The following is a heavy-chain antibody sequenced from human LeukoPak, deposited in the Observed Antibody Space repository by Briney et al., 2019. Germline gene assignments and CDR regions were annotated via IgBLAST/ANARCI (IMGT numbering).Heavy chain of an antibody. CDR2: IKQDGSEK. CDR3: ARDRRPSIYGGLDS. J-gene: IGHJ5*02. V-gene: IGHV3-7*01. Sequence: GGSLRLSCAASGFPFSDYWMSWVRQPPGKGLEWVANIKQDGSEKYYVDSVKGRFTISRDNAKNSLYLQMNSLTAEDTAVYSCARDRRPSIYGGLDSWGQGTLVTVSS. D-gene: IGHD4-23*01. CDR1: GFPFSDYW.